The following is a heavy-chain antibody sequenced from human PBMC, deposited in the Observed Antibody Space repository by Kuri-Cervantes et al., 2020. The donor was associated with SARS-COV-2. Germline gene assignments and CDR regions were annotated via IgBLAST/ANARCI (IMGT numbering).Heavy chain of an antibody. Sequence: GESLKISCAASGFTFSSYAVHWVRQAPGKGLEWVAVISYDGSNKYYADSVKGRFTISRDNAKNTLYLQMNSLRAEDTAVYYCARVKIYSIFGVVIMGPNDYWGQGTLVTVSS. CDR3: ARVKIYSIFGVVIMGPNDY. D-gene: IGHD3-3*02. CDR1: GFTFSSYA. V-gene: IGHV3-30-3*01. J-gene: IGHJ4*02. CDR2: ISYDGSNK.